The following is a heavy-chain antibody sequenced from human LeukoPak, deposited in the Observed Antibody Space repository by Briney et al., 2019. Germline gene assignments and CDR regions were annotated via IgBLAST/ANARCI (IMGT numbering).Heavy chain of an antibody. CDR1: GFIFPSYW. D-gene: IGHD3-3*01. Sequence: GGSLRLSCTGPGFIFPSYWMTWVRQAPGKGLEWVANIKEDGSEKYYVDSVKGRFTISRDNAKKSLFLEMNSLRDEDTAVYYCARVRVFGVVPNDYWGQGTLVTVSS. J-gene: IGHJ4*02. CDR3: ARVRVFGVVPNDY. V-gene: IGHV3-7*01. CDR2: IKEDGSEK.